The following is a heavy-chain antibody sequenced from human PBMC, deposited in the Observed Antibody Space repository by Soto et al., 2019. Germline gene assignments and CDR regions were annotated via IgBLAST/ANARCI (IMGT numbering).Heavy chain of an antibody. D-gene: IGHD1-26*01. J-gene: IGHJ4*02. CDR2: LGPESGAT. V-gene: IGHV1-2*02. CDR1: GYTFTGHY. Sequence: GASVKVSCETSGYTFTGHYIHWVRQAPQQGPEWMGELGPESGATRYAEKFRGRVTMTMDTSITTVYMELRNLSPDDTAVYYCGRGRSGQIVIFYWGQGTPVTVSS. CDR3: GRGRSGQIVIFY.